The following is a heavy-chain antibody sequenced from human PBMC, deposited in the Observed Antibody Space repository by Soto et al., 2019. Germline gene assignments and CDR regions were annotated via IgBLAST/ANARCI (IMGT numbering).Heavy chain of an antibody. Sequence: GESLKISCKGSGYSFTSYWIGWVRQMPGKGLEWMGIIYPGDSDTRYSPSFQGQVTISADKSISTAYLQWSSLKASDTAMYYCARLVALSDTAMVAPFDYWGQGTLVTVSS. V-gene: IGHV5-51*01. CDR2: IYPGDSDT. CDR1: GYSFTSYW. D-gene: IGHD5-18*01. J-gene: IGHJ4*02. CDR3: ARLVALSDTAMVAPFDY.